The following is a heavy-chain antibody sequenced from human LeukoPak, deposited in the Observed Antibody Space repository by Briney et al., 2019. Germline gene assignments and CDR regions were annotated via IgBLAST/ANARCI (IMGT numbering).Heavy chain of an antibody. CDR2: ISYDGSNK. V-gene: IGHV3-30*18. Sequence: GGSLRLSCAASGFTFSSYGMHWVRQAPGKGLEWVAVISYDGSNKYHTDSVKGRFTISRDNSKNTLYLQMNSLRAEDTAVYYCAKTRSRYFDWLPGDYWGQGTLVTVSS. CDR1: GFTFSSYG. J-gene: IGHJ4*02. D-gene: IGHD3-9*01. CDR3: AKTRSRYFDWLPGDY.